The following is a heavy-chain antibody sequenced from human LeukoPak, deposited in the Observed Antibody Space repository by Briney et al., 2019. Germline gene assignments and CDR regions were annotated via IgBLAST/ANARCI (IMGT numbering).Heavy chain of an antibody. Sequence: GESLKISCKGSEYNFISYWIGWVRQLPGKGLEWMGIIYPGDSDTRYSPSFQGQVTFSADKSISTAYLQWSSLKASDTAMYYCARRIVVSSSLYYFDYWGQGTLVTVSS. CDR1: EYNFISYW. V-gene: IGHV5-51*01. CDR3: ARRIVVSSSLYYFDY. J-gene: IGHJ4*02. CDR2: IYPGDSDT. D-gene: IGHD6-13*01.